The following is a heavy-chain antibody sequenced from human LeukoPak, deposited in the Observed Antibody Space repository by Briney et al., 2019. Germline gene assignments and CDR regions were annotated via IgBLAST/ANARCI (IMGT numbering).Heavy chain of an antibody. CDR3: AREDTSGWSINY. Sequence: GGSLRLSCAASGFTFSSYWMHWVRQAPGKGLVWVSRVSSEGSSTFYADSVKGRFSISRDSAKNTLYLQMNSLRAEDTAVYFCAREDTSGWSINYWGQGTLVTVSS. D-gene: IGHD6-19*01. CDR2: VSSEGSST. V-gene: IGHV3-74*01. J-gene: IGHJ4*02. CDR1: GFTFSSYW.